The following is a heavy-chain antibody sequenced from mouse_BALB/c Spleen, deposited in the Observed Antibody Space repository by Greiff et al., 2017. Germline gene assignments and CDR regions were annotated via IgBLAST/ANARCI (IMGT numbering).Heavy chain of an antibody. CDR2: ISSGGSYT. V-gene: IGHV5-6-4*01. J-gene: IGHJ3*01. CDR3: TRDRNGPGGFAY. CDR1: GFTFSSYT. Sequence: EVMLVESGGGLVKPGGSLKLSCAASGFTFSSYTMSWVRQTPEKRLEWVATISSGGSYTYYPDSVKGRFTISRDNAKNTLYLQMSSLKSEDTAMYYCTRDRNGPGGFAYWGQGTLVTVSA.